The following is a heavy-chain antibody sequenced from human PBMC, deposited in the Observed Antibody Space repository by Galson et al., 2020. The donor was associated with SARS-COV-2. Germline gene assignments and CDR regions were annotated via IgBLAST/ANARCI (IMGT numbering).Heavy chain of an antibody. CDR1: GFTFSSYG. V-gene: IGHV3-30*18. Sequence: QLGESLKISCAASGFTFSSYGMHWVRQAPGKGLEWVAVISYDGSNKYYADSVKGRFTISRDNSKNTLYLQMNSLRAEDTAVCYCAKGEYFLIYCSSTSCYPVDYWGQGTLVTVSS. D-gene: IGHD2-2*01. CDR3: AKGEYFLIYCSSTSCYPVDY. CDR2: ISYDGSNK. J-gene: IGHJ4*02.